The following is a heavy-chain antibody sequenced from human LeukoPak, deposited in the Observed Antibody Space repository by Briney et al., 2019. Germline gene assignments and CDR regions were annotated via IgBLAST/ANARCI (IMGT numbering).Heavy chain of an antibody. CDR1: GFSLSTSGMC. Sequence: RESGPALVKPTHTLKLTRTFSGFSLSTSGMCVSWIRQPPGKALEWLARIDWDDDKYYRTAPKTMLTISKDTSKNQVVLTMTNMDPVDTATYYCARIRTYYDSSGFDYWGQGTLVTVSS. J-gene: IGHJ4*02. CDR3: ARIRTYYDSSGFDY. V-gene: IGHV2-70*11. D-gene: IGHD3-22*01. CDR2: IDWDDDK.